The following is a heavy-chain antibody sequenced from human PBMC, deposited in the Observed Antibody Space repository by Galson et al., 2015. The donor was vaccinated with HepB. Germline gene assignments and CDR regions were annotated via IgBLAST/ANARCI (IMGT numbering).Heavy chain of an antibody. Sequence: SLRLSCAASGFTFNDHAMHWVRQAPGKGLEWVCYISGSGTNRNYADSVKGRFTVSRDNVKKSLYLQMNSLRAEDTAMYYCAKAAGWFDPLGQGILVTVSS. CDR2: ISGSGTNR. J-gene: IGHJ5*02. CDR1: GFTFNDHA. V-gene: IGHV3-11*01. CDR3: AKAAGWFDP.